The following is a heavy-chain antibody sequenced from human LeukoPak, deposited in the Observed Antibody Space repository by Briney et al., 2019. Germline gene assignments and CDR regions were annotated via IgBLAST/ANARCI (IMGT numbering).Heavy chain of an antibody. CDR3: ARDQPGRPDWDPGYFDY. V-gene: IGHV1-3*01. D-gene: IGHD3-9*01. J-gene: IGHJ4*02. CDR2: INPGNGDT. CDR1: GYIFTTCA. Sequence: GASVKVSCTASGYIFTTCAVHWVRQTPGQRLEWMGWINPGNGDTKYSQKFQDRVTITRDTSASTAYMELSNLRSEDTAVYYCARDQPGRPDWDPGYFDYWGQGTLVTVSS.